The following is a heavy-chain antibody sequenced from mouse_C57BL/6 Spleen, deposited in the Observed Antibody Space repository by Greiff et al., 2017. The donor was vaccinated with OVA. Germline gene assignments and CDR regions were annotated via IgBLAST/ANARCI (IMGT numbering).Heavy chain of an antibody. Sequence: VQLQQSGAELVRPGTSVKMSCKASGYTFTTYWIGWAKQRPGHGLEWIGDIYPGGGYTNYNAKFKGKATLTADKSSSTAYMQFSSLTSEDAAIYYCARMNYGSSFDYWGQGTTLTVSS. CDR2: IYPGGGYT. CDR1: GYTFTTYW. CDR3: ARMNYGSSFDY. D-gene: IGHD1-1*01. J-gene: IGHJ2*01. V-gene: IGHV1-63*01.